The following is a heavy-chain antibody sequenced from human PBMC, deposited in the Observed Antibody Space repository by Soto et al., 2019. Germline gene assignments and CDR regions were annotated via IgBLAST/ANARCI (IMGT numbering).Heavy chain of an antibody. CDR3: ARAIREGLRLGEAGTGGFDY. J-gene: IGHJ4*02. CDR1: GFTFSSYS. V-gene: IGHV3-21*01. D-gene: IGHD3-16*01. Sequence: EVQLVESGGGLVKPGGSLRLSCAASGFTFSSYSMNWVRQAPGKGLEWVSSISSSSSYIYYADSVKGRFTISRDNAKNSLYLQMNRLRAEDTAVYYCARAIREGLRLGEAGTGGFDYWGQGTLVTVSS. CDR2: ISSSSSYI.